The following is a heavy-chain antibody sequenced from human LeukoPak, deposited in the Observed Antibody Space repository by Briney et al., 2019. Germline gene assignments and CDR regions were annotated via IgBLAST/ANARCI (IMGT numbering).Heavy chain of an antibody. D-gene: IGHD6-13*01. V-gene: IGHV6-1*01. Sequence: SQTLSLTCVISGDSVSSNIATWNWIRQSPSTGLEWLGRTYYRSRWYYDCAVSVRSRITINPDTSKNQFSLQLSSVTPEDTAVYFCARERSSWYYLDYWGQGMLVTVSS. CDR1: GDSVSSNIAT. CDR2: TYYRSRWYY. CDR3: ARERSSWYYLDY. J-gene: IGHJ4*02.